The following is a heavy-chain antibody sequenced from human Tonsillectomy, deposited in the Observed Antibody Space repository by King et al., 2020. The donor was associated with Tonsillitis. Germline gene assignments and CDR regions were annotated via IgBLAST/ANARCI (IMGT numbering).Heavy chain of an antibody. Sequence: QLQESGSGLVKPSQTLSLTCAVSGGSISSGGYSWSWIRQPPGKGLEWIGYIYHSGSTYYNPSLKSRVTISVDRSKNQFSLKLSSVTAADTAVYYCARTVYSSGGDDPSDKSPNWCEPCGQGTLGTGSS. CDR1: GGSISSGGYS. V-gene: IGHV4-30-2*01. D-gene: IGHD6-19*01. CDR2: IYHSGST. J-gene: IGHJ5*02. CDR3: ARTVYSSGGDDPSDKSPNWCEP.